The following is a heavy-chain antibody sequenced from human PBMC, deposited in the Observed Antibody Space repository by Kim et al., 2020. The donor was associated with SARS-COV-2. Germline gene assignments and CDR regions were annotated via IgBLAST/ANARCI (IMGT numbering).Heavy chain of an antibody. Sequence: SETLSLTCTVSGDSVSSGSSYWSWIRQPPGKGLEWIGYIYYSGSTNYSPSLKSRVTISVDTSKNQFSLKLSSVTAAATAVYYCARGPRGYYFDYLGQGT. CDR1: GDSVSSGSSY. D-gene: IGHD2-15*01. CDR2: IYYSGST. V-gene: IGHV4-61*01. CDR3: ARGPRGYYFDY. J-gene: IGHJ4*02.